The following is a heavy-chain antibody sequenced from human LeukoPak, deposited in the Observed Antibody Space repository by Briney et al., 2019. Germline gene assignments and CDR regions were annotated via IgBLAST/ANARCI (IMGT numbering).Heavy chain of an antibody. CDR3: ASSIAVAGTTNY. CDR2: INHSGST. Sequence: KASETLSLTCAVYGGSFSGYYWSWIRQPPGKGLEWTGEINHSGSTNYNPSLKSRVTISVDTSKNQFSLKLSSVTAADTAVYYCASSIAVAGTTNYWGQGTLVTVSS. CDR1: GGSFSGYY. J-gene: IGHJ4*02. V-gene: IGHV4-34*01. D-gene: IGHD6-19*01.